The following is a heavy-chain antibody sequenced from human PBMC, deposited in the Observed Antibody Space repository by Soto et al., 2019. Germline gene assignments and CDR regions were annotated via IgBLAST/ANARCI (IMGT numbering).Heavy chain of an antibody. CDR1: GFTFSSYA. CDR2: ISGSGGST. V-gene: IGHV3-23*01. J-gene: IGHJ4*02. CDR3: GVQTEASSSFDY. Sequence: GGSLRLSCAASGFTFSSYAMSWVRQATGKGLEWVSAISGSGGSTDYADSVKGRFTISRDNSKNTLYLQMNSLRAEDTAVYYCGVQTEASSSFDYWGQGTLVTVSS. D-gene: IGHD6-13*01.